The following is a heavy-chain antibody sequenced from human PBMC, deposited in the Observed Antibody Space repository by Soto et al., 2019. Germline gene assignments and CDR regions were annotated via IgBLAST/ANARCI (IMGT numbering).Heavy chain of an antibody. CDR3: ARAKSSLSPWFDP. Sequence: ASVKVSCKASGYTFPSYDINWLRQATGQGLEWMGWMNPNSGNTGYAQKFQGRVTMTRNTSISTAYMELSSLRSEDTAVYYCARAKSSLSPWFDPWGQGTLVTVSS. V-gene: IGHV1-8*01. D-gene: IGHD6-6*01. CDR1: GYTFPSYD. J-gene: IGHJ5*02. CDR2: MNPNSGNT.